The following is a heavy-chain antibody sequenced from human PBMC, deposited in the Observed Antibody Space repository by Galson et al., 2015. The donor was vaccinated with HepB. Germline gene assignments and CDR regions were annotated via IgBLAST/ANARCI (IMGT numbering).Heavy chain of an antibody. V-gene: IGHV1-69*13. CDR2: IIPIFGTA. D-gene: IGHD3-10*01. Sequence: SVKVSCKASGGTFSSYAISWVRQAPGQGLEWMGGIIPIFGTANYAQKFQGRVTITADESTSTAYMELSSLRSEDTAVYYCARGGSRGEPRPYYYYGMDVWGQGTTVTVSS. CDR3: ARGGSRGEPRPYYYYGMDV. CDR1: GGTFSSYA. J-gene: IGHJ6*02.